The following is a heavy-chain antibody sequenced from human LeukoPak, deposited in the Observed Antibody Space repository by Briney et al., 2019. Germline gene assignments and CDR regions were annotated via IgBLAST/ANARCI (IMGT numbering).Heavy chain of an antibody. J-gene: IGHJ4*02. CDR2: ISSSGSGK. D-gene: IGHD4-17*01. CDR1: GFNFSDSR. CDR3: ARRYYGVDY. V-gene: IGHV3-48*04. Sequence: GGSLRLSCVTSGFNFSDSRMTWVRQAPGKGLEWVSFISSSGSGKNYADSVKGRFTISRDNAKNSLYLQMNGLRADDTAVYYCARRYYGVDYWGQGTLVTVSS.